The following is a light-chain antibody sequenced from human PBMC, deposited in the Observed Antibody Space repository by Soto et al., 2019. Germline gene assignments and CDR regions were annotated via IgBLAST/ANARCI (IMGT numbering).Light chain of an antibody. J-gene: IGKJ5*01. CDR1: QSVSGN. CDR3: QQYNYRPPA. CDR2: GAS. V-gene: IGKV3-15*01. Sequence: EIVMTQSPATLSVSPGERAALSCRASQSVSGNLAWYQQTPGQAPRLLIYGASTRATGIPARFGGSGFGTEFTLTISSLKSEDFAVYYWQQYNYRPPAFGQGTRLEIK.